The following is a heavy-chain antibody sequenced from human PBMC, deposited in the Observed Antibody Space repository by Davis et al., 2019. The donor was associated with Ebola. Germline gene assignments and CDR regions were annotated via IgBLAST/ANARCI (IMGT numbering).Heavy chain of an antibody. CDR3: VTGGGLYFVILED. CDR1: GFIANNYA. Sequence: GESLKISCAASGFIANNYAMNWVRQAPGKGLEWVSGISGSGGRSIYGDSVKGRFTISRDSSKITLYLHMTSLGAEYTAVYYCVTGGGLYFVILEDWGQGTLVSISS. CDR2: ISGSGGRS. J-gene: IGHJ4*02. V-gene: IGHV3-23*01. D-gene: IGHD3-16*02.